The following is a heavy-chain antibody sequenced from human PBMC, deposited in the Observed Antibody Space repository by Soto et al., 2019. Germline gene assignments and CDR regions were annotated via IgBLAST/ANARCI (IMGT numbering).Heavy chain of an antibody. D-gene: IGHD2-15*01. CDR1: GFTFSRYG. V-gene: IGHV3-30*18. CDR3: AKVIVKGVRLPGTTYYYYYGMDV. J-gene: IGHJ6*02. CDR2: ISYDGSNK. Sequence: GGALRLSCAASGFTFSRYGMHWVRQAPGKGLEWVAVISYDGSNKYYADSVKGRFTISRDNSKNTLYLQMNSLRAEDTAVYYCAKVIVKGVRLPGTTYYYYYGMDVWGQGTTVTVSS.